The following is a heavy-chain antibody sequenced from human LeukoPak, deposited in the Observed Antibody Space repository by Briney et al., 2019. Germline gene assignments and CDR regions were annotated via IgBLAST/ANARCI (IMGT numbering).Heavy chain of an antibody. J-gene: IGHJ4*02. CDR3: AREPTTVGPPG. D-gene: IGHD4-11*01. Sequence: GGSLRLSCAASGFTCSTYAMSWVRQAPGKGLEWVSAISDSGFGTYYADSVKGRFTISRDNSKNTLYLQMNSLRAEDTAVYYCAREPTTVGPPGWGQGTLVTVSS. CDR1: GFTCSTYA. CDR2: ISDSGFGT. V-gene: IGHV3-23*01.